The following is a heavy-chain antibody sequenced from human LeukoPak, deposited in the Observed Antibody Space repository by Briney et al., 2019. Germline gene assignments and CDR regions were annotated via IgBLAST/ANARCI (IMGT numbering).Heavy chain of an antibody. CDR1: GYTFTSYG. CDR3: GRDRTITMVRGVITKVVY. J-gene: IGHJ4*02. V-gene: IGHV1-18*01. D-gene: IGHD3-10*01. Sequence: GASVKVSCKASGYTFTSYGISWVRQAPGQGLEWMGWISAYNGNTNYAQKLQGRVTMTTDTSTSTAYMGLRSLRSDDTAVYYCGRDRTITMVRGVITKVVYWGQGTLVTVSS. CDR2: ISAYNGNT.